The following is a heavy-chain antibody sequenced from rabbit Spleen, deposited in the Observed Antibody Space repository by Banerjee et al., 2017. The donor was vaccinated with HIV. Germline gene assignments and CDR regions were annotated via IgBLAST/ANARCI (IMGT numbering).Heavy chain of an antibody. CDR2: IYADRSGST. CDR3: ARDLVAVIGWNFNL. J-gene: IGHJ4*01. V-gene: IGHV1S40*01. Sequence: QSLEESGGDLVKPGASLTLTCTASGVSFSTSYYMCWVRQTPGKGLECIACIYADRSGSTYYANWAKGRFTISRTSSTTVTLQMTSLTAADTATYFCARDLVAVIGWNFNLWGPGTLVTVS. CDR1: GVSFSTSYY. D-gene: IGHD1-1*01.